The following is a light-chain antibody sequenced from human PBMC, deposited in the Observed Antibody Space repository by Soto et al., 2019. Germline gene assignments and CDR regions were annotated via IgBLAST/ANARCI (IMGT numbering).Light chain of an antibody. V-gene: IGKV3-11*01. CDR1: QSVSSY. CDR3: QQSSNSLS. CDR2: DAS. Sequence: ELVLTQSPATLSLSPGERATLSCRASQSVSSYLAWYQQKPGQAPRLLIYDASNRATGIPARFSGSRSGTDFNLTISSLEPEDFAVYYCQQSSNSLSFGGGNKVEIK. J-gene: IGKJ4*01.